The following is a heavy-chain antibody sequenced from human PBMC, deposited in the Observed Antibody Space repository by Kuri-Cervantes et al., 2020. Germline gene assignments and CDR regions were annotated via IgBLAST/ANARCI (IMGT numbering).Heavy chain of an antibody. CDR1: GFTFSSYW. CDR3: VRHYSEGDAFDI. Sequence: SCAASGFTFSSYWMSWVRQSPGKGLEWIGQIYLGGNTNYKPSLRSRVTMSLDKSKNQFSLQLTSVTAADTAVYYCVRHYSEGDAFDIWGQGTMVTVSS. V-gene: IGHV4-4*02. D-gene: IGHD2-15*01. J-gene: IGHJ3*02. CDR2: IYLGGNT.